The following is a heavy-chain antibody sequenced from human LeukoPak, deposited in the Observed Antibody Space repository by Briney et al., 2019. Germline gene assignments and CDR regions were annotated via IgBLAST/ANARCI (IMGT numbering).Heavy chain of an antibody. V-gene: IGHV4-34*01. D-gene: IGHD3-10*01. J-gene: IGHJ4*02. Sequence: SETLSLTSAVYGGSFSGYYWSWIRQPPGKGLEWIGEINHSGSTNYNPSLKSRVTISVDTSKNQFSLKLSSVTAADTAVYYCARGHYRGNFDYWGQGTLVTVSS. CDR2: INHSGST. CDR1: GGSFSGYY. CDR3: ARGHYRGNFDY.